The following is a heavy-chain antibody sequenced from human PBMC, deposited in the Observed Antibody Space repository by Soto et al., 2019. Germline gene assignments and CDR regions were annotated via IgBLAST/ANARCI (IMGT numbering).Heavy chain of an antibody. V-gene: IGHV4-31*03. J-gene: IGHJ4*02. CDR3: ARVRVGGPFDD. D-gene: IGHD2-2*01. Sequence: QVQLQESGPGLVKPSQTLSLTCTVSGGSISSGGYYWSWIRQHPGKGLEWIGDIYYSGSTYYNPSFKSRVNTSVDTAKHQFSLKLSSVTSAATAVYYCARVRVGGPFDDRGQGTLVSVSS. CDR2: IYYSGST. CDR1: GGSISSGGYY.